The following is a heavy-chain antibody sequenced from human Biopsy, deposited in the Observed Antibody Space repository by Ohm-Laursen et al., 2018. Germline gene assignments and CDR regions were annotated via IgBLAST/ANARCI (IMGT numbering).Heavy chain of an antibody. CDR3: ARERGGYKRTDY. CDR2: INTYNGNT. Sequence: SVKVSCKVSGYKFTSYGMSWVRQAPGQGLEWMGWINTYNGNTNYAQNLQGRVTMTTDTSTSTAYVELRSLRSDDTAVYYCARERGGYKRTDYWGQGTLVTVSS. D-gene: IGHD5-24*01. CDR1: GYKFTSYG. J-gene: IGHJ4*02. V-gene: IGHV1-18*01.